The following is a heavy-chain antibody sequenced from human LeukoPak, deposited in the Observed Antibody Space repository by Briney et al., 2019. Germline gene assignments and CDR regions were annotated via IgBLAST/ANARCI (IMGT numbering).Heavy chain of an antibody. D-gene: IGHD6-19*01. CDR2: ISGDGGVT. CDR1: GFTFDDYA. V-gene: IGHV3-43*02. J-gene: IGHJ4*02. CDR3: AKDIRAVAGRYDY. Sequence: GGSLRLSCAASGFTFDDYAMHWVRQAPGKGLDWVSLISGDGGVTYYADSVKGRFTVSRDNSRNSLYLQTNSLRTEDTALYYCAKDIRAVAGRYDYWGQGALVTVSS.